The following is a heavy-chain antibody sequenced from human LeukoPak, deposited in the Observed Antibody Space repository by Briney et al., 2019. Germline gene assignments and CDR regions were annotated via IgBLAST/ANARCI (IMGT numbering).Heavy chain of an antibody. CDR3: ARSGDSHVYYFDY. Sequence: PSETLSLTCSVSGGSISTYYWNWIRQPPGKGLERIGYKTYSGITNYNPSLKSRITISIDTSKNQFSLKLSSVTAADTAVYYCARSGDSHVYYFDYWGQGTPVTVSS. V-gene: IGHV4-59*08. CDR2: KTYSGIT. CDR1: GGSISTYY. J-gene: IGHJ4*02. D-gene: IGHD1-26*01.